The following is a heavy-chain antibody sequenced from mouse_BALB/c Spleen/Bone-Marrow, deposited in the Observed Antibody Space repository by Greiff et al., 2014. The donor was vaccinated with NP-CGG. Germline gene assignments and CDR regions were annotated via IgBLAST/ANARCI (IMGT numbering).Heavy chain of an antibody. CDR1: GYTFTDTW. V-gene: IGHV1-7*01. J-gene: IGHJ2*01. Sequence: VQLQQSGPELAKPGASVKMSCKASGYTFTDTWIHWIKQRPGQGLEWIGYINPSTGHAEYNQNFKDKATLTVDKSSSTAYMQLSSLTSGDSAVYYCARDHWGQGTTLTVSS. CDR3: ARDH. CDR2: INPSTGHA.